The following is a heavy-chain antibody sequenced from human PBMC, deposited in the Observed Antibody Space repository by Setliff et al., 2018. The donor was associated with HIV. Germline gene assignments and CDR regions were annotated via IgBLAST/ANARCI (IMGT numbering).Heavy chain of an antibody. CDR1: GYTFSDSY. CDR3: ARVVDRDYDFWSAYEY. Sequence: GASVKVSCKASGYTFSDSYMYWVRQAPGQGLECLGWTNPNSEVTNYAQKFRGRVTMTRDTSLSTAYMELSWLTSDDTAVYYCARVVDRDYDFWSAYEYWGQGTMVTVSS. D-gene: IGHD3-3*01. CDR2: TNPNSEVT. V-gene: IGHV1-2*02. J-gene: IGHJ4*02.